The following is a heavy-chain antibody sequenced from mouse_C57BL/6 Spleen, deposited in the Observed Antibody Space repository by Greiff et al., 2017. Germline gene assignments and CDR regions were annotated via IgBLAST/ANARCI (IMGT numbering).Heavy chain of an antibody. CDR2: IDPSDSYT. V-gene: IGHV1-69*01. D-gene: IGHD2-1*01. Sequence: VQLQQPGAELVMPGASVKLSCKASGYTFTSYWMHWVKQRPGQGLEWIGEIDPSDSYTNYNQKFKGKSTLTVDKSSSTAYMQLSSLTSEYSAVYYCARSADGNYPRLAYWGQGTLVTVSA. CDR3: ARSADGNYPRLAY. CDR1: GYTFTSYW. J-gene: IGHJ3*01.